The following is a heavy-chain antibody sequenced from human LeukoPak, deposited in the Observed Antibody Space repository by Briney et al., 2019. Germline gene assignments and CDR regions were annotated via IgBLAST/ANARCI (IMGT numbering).Heavy chain of an antibody. J-gene: IGHJ4*02. Sequence: GESLKISCKASSYSFANYWIGWVRQMPGKGLEWMGIIYPGDSDTRYSPSFQGQVTISADKSISTAYLQWSSLKASDTAMYYCARIAAFYYYDSSGYSGYYFDYWGQGTLVTVSS. CDR3: ARIAAFYYYDSSGYSGYYFDY. CDR2: IYPGDSDT. CDR1: SYSFANYW. D-gene: IGHD3-22*01. V-gene: IGHV5-51*01.